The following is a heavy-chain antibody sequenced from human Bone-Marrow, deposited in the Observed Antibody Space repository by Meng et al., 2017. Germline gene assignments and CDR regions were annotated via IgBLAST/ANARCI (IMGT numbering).Heavy chain of an antibody. Sequence: GESLKISCAASGFTFSGYAMHWVRQAPGKGLEWVAVISYDGSNKYYADSVKGRFTISRDNSKNTLYLQMNSLRAEDTAVYYCARTLKDYNYDILTGYYSPDAFGIWGQGTMVTVSS. J-gene: IGHJ3*02. CDR1: GFTFSGYA. CDR2: ISYDGSNK. D-gene: IGHD3-9*01. V-gene: IGHV3-30*04. CDR3: ARTLKDYNYDILTGYYSPDAFGI.